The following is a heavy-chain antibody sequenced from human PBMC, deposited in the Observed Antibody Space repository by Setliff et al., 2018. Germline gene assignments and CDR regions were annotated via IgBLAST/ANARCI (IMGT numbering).Heavy chain of an antibody. CDR2: INHSGST. CDR3: ARFAGSSWVDY. D-gene: IGHD6-13*01. Sequence: SETLSLTCAVYGGSFSGYYWSWIRQPPGKGLEWIGEINHSGSTNYNPSLKSRVTLSVDTSKNQFSLKLSSVTAADTAVYYCARFAGSSWVDYWGQGTLVTVSS. J-gene: IGHJ4*02. V-gene: IGHV4-34*01. CDR1: GGSFSGYY.